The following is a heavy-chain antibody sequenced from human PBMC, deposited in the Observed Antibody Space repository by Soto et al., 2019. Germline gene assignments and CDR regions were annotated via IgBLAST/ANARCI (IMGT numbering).Heavy chain of an antibody. J-gene: IGHJ4*02. CDR2: ISYDGSNK. D-gene: IGHD4-17*01. Sequence: GGSLRLSCAASGFTFSSYAMHWVRQAPGKGLEWVAVISYDGSNKYYADSVKGRFTISRDNSKNTLYLQMNSLRAEDTAVYYCARDYHYGDYVIYFDYWGQGTLVTVSS. V-gene: IGHV3-30-3*01. CDR3: ARDYHYGDYVIYFDY. CDR1: GFTFSSYA.